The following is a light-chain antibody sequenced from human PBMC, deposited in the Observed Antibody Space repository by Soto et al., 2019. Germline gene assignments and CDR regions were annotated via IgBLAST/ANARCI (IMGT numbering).Light chain of an antibody. CDR2: ENS. CDR3: CSYASGNTYV. Sequence: QSALTQPASVSGSPGQSITISCIGTSSDIGNYNLVSWYQQYPGKAPNLIIYENSRRPSGVSNRLSGSKSANTASLTISGLQAEDEADYYCCSYASGNTYVFGTGTKVTVL. CDR1: SSDIGNYNL. V-gene: IGLV2-23*01. J-gene: IGLJ1*01.